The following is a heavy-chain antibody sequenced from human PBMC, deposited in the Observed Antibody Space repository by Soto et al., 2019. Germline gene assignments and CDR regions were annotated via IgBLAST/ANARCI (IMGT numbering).Heavy chain of an antibody. CDR3: ARGGSYYYDSSGYYVGYYYGMDV. CDR1: GGSISSGVYS. D-gene: IGHD3-22*01. J-gene: IGHJ6*02. Sequence: SETLSLTCAVSGGSISSGVYSWSWIRHPPGKGLEWIGYIYHSGSTYYNPSLKSRVTISVDRSKNQFSLKLSSVTAADTAVYYCARGGSYYYDSSGYYVGYYYGMDVWGQGTTVTVSS. V-gene: IGHV4-30-2*01. CDR2: IYHSGST.